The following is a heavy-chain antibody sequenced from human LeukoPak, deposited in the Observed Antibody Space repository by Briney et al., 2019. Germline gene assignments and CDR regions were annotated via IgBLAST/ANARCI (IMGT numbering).Heavy chain of an antibody. J-gene: IGHJ4*02. V-gene: IGHV1-2*02. CDR3: ARDHSSGSYAYYFDY. CDR1: GYTFTGYY. D-gene: IGHD1-26*01. Sequence: GASVKVSCKASGYTFTGYYMHWVRQAPGQGLEWMGWINPNSGGTNYAQKFQGRATMTRDTSISTAYMELSRLRSDDTAVYYCARDHSSGSYAYYFDYWGQGTLVTVSS. CDR2: INPNSGGT.